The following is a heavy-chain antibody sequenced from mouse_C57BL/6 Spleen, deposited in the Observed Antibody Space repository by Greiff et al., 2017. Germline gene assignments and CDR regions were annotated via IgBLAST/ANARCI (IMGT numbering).Heavy chain of an antibody. V-gene: IGHV1-50*01. Sequence: QVQLQQPGAELVKPGASVKLSCKASGYTFTSYWIQWVKQRPGQGLAWIGEIDPSDSYTNYNQKFKGKATLTVDTSSSTAYMQLSSLTSEDSAVXYCARGGVVGNFDVWGTGTTVTVSS. CDR3: ARGGVVGNFDV. CDR1: GYTFTSYW. J-gene: IGHJ1*03. CDR2: IDPSDSYT. D-gene: IGHD4-1*01.